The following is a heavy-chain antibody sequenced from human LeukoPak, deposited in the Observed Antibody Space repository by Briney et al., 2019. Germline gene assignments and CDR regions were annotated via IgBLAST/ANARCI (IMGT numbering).Heavy chain of an antibody. CDR1: GFTFSSYW. Sequence: GGSLRLSCAASGFTFSSYWMSWVRQAPGKGLKGLTNIKQDGSEKYYVDSLKGRYTIYRDNAKNSLSLQTNSLRAEDTAVYYCATVTRGYCSSTSCPRTAEYFQHWGQGTLVTVSS. D-gene: IGHD2-2*01. CDR2: IKQDGSEK. CDR3: ATVTRGYCSSTSCPRTAEYFQH. J-gene: IGHJ1*01. V-gene: IGHV3-7*03.